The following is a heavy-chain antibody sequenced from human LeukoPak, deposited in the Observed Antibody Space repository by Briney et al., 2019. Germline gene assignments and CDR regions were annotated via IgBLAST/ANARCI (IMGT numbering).Heavy chain of an antibody. CDR3: ARASEGLLQSAFDI. J-gene: IGHJ3*02. CDR1: GFTFSSYS. CDR2: ISTSSTYI. Sequence: GGSLRLSCAASGFTFSSYSMNWVRQAPGKGPEWVSSISTSSTYIYYADSVKGRFTISRDNAKNSLYLQMNSLRAEDTAAYYCARASEGLLQSAFDIWGQGTMVTVSS. D-gene: IGHD4-11*01. V-gene: IGHV3-21*01.